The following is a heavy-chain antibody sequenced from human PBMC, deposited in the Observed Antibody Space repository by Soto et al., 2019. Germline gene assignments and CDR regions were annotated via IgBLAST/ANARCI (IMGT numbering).Heavy chain of an antibody. J-gene: IGHJ4*02. CDR3: ARDATFCLDC. CDR1: GFSFSNYW. CDR2: INRDGGER. V-gene: IGHV3-7*03. D-gene: IGHD3-16*01. Sequence: GGSLRLSCAASGFSFSNYWMAWVRQAPGKGLEWVANINRDGGERYHADSVRGRFTIFRDNSENSLYLQMNRLRADDTAVYYCARDATFCLDCWGRGTLVTVSS.